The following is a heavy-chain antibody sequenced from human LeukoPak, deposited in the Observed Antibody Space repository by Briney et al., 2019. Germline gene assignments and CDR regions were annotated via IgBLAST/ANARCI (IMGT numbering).Heavy chain of an antibody. Sequence: SETLSLTCTVSGGTIGSINYYWAWIRQPPGKGLEWIGTIYYSGSTYYNPSLKSRVTLSTGTSETQFSLKLTSVTAAETAVYYCARQQRYYYGSGPQLLSWFDPWGQGTLVTVSS. J-gene: IGHJ5*02. CDR1: GGTIGSINYY. CDR2: IYYSGST. CDR3: ARQQRYYYGSGPQLLSWFDP. D-gene: IGHD3-10*01. V-gene: IGHV4-39*01.